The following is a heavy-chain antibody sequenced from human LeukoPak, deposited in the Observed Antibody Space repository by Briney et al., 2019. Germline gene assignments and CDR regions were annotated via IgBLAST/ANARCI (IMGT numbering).Heavy chain of an antibody. J-gene: IGHJ4*02. D-gene: IGHD4-23*01. Sequence: GGSLRLSCAASGFRFSDYYMNWFRQTPGKGPEWLSYISHSGYSVQYADSVRGRFTISRDNDKNSLYLQMNSLRAEDTAVYYCARLVGTPFDYWGQGTLVTVSS. CDR3: ARLVGTPFDY. V-gene: IGHV3-11*01. CDR1: GFRFSDYY. CDR2: ISHSGYSV.